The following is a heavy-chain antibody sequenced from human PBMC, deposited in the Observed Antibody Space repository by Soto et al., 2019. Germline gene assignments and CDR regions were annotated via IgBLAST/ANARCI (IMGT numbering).Heavy chain of an antibody. Sequence: QVQLVESGGGVVQPGRSLRLCCAASGFTFSGYDMHWVRQAPGKGLEWVALIWYDGTNKYYADSVKGRFIISRGSSKNTLYLLMNSLRVEDTAVYYCVRDRHRGEFWGQGTLVTVSS. CDR3: VRDRHRGEF. CDR1: GFTFSGYD. V-gene: IGHV3-33*01. D-gene: IGHD3-10*01. CDR2: IWYDGTNK. J-gene: IGHJ4*02.